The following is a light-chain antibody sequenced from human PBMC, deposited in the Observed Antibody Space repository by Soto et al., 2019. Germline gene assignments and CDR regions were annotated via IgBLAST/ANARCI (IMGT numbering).Light chain of an antibody. V-gene: IGKV1-5*03. CDR3: QQYNSYST. CDR1: QSISPW. J-gene: IGKJ1*01. CDR2: KAF. Sequence: DIQMTQSPSTLSASEGDRVAITCRASQSISPWLAWYQQKPGKAPKLLIYKAFSLQGGVPSRFSGSGSGTEFTLTISSLQPDDFATYYCQQYNSYSTFGQGTKVGIK.